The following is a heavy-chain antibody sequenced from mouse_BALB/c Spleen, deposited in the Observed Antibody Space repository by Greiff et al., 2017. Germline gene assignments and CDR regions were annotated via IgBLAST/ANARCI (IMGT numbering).Heavy chain of an antibody. D-gene: IGHD2-4*01. CDR3: ARSITTCYYYAMDY. Sequence: EVQLVESGGGLVQPGGSRKLSCAASGFTFSSFGMHWVRQAPEKGLEWVAYISSGSSTTYYADTVKGRFTISRDNPKNTLFLQMTSLRSEDTAMYYCARSITTCYYYAMDYWGQGTSVTVSS. V-gene: IGHV5-17*02. CDR2: ISSGSSTT. J-gene: IGHJ4*01. CDR1: GFTFSSFG.